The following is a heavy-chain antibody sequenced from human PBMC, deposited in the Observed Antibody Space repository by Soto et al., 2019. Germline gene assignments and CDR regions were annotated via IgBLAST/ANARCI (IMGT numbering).Heavy chain of an antibody. CDR2: IYYSGST. CDR3: ARDKVTGDAFDI. D-gene: IGHD2-21*02. CDR1: GGSISSGGYY. Sequence: SETLSLTCTVSGGSISSGGYYWSWIPQPPGKGLEWIGYIYYSGSTYYNPSLKSRVTISVDTSKNQFSLKLSSVNAADTAVYYCARDKVTGDAFDIWGQGTMVTVSS. J-gene: IGHJ3*02. V-gene: IGHV4-30-4*01.